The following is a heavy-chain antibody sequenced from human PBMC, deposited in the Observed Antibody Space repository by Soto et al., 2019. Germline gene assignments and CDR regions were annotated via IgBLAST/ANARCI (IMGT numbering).Heavy chain of an antibody. CDR2: IYYSGST. CDR1: GGSISSSSYY. CDR3: ARRARSPDYYYYYGMDV. Sequence: SETLSLTCTVSGGSISSSSYYWGWIRRPPGKGLEWIGSIYYSGSTYYNPSLKSRVTISVDTSKNQFSLKLSSVTAADTAVYYCARRARSPDYYYYYGMDVWGQGTTVTVSS. V-gene: IGHV4-39*01. J-gene: IGHJ6*02.